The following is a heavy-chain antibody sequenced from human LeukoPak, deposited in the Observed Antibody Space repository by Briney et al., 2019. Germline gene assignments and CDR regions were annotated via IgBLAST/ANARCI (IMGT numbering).Heavy chain of an antibody. CDR1: GFIFTDYG. J-gene: IGHJ3*02. D-gene: IGHD3-22*01. CDR2: IRYEGSDK. V-gene: IGHV3-30*02. Sequence: PGGSLRLSCAASGFIFTDYGMHWVRQAPGKGLEWFTFIRYEGSDKYYADSVKGRFTISRVNSKNALYLQMISLTSEDTAVYYCTTPEPRDDSSGYSVNDAFDIWGQGTMVTASS. CDR3: TTPEPRDDSSGYSVNDAFDI.